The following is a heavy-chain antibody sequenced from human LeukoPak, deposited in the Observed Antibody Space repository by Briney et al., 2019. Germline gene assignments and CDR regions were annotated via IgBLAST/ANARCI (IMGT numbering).Heavy chain of an antibody. CDR2: INPISGTT. V-gene: IGHV1-69*15. CDR3: ARKLRLGGNWFDP. CDR1: GGTFTSYA. D-gene: IGHD1-26*01. Sequence: SVKVSCTTSGGTFTSYAITWVRQAPGQGLKWMGKINPISGTTNYAQKFQGRVTFTADESTSTAYMELSSLRSEDTALYYCARKLRLGGNWFDPWGQGTLVTVSS. J-gene: IGHJ5*02.